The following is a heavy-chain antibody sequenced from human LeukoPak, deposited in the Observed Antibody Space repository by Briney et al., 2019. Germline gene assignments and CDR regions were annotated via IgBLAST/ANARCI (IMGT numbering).Heavy chain of an antibody. V-gene: IGHV4-39*01. J-gene: IGHJ6*03. D-gene: IGHD3-22*01. CDR1: GGSISTNSYY. CDR3: TRHQGDSSAYFPHYTYYDYYMDV. Sequence: SETLSLTCTVSGGSISTNSYYWGWLRQPPGLGRECFVSIYYSVSTYYNSSLRSRATLSVNTSKNQFSLRLSSVTAANTAVYYYTRHQGDSSAYFPHYTYYDYYMDVWGKGTTVTVSS. CDR2: IYYSVST.